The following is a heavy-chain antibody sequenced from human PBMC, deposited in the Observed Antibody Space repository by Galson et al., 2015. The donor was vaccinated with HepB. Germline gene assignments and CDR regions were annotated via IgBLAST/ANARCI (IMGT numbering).Heavy chain of an antibody. V-gene: IGHV3-73*01. D-gene: IGHD4-17*01. Sequence: SLRLSCAASGFTFSGSAMHWVRQASGKGLEWVGRIRSKANSYATAYAASVKGRFTISRDDSKNTAYLQMNSLKTEDTAVYYCTRQAMPHGDYAYYYYGMDVWGQGTTVTVSS. CDR3: TRQAMPHGDYAYYYYGMDV. CDR1: GFTFSGSA. CDR2: IRSKANSYAT. J-gene: IGHJ6*02.